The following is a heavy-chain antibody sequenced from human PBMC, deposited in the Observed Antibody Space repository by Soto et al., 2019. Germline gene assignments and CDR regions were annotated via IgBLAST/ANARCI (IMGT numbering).Heavy chain of an antibody. D-gene: IGHD2-8*01. Sequence: GESLKISCQGSGYSFSNSWVGWVRHMPGKGLEWMGIIYPSDSDTRYSPSFQGQVTISVDKSISTAYLQWSSLKASDTAMYYCARHRQPFCTNGICYRRNSDDAFDIWGQG. V-gene: IGHV5-51*01. J-gene: IGHJ3*02. CDR3: ARHRQPFCTNGICYRRNSDDAFDI. CDR1: GYSFSNSW. CDR2: IYPSDSDT.